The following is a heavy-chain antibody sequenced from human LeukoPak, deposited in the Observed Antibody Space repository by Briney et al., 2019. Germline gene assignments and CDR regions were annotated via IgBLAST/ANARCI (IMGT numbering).Heavy chain of an antibody. CDR3: ARKGDYYDRSGYFKN. V-gene: IGHV1-69*06. CDR2: IIPIFGTA. Sequence: ASVNVSCKASGGTFSSYAISWVRQAPGQGLEWMGGIIPIFGTANYAQKFQGRVTITADKSTSTAYMGLISLGSEDTAVYYCARKGDYYDRSGYFKNWGQGTLVTVSS. J-gene: IGHJ4*02. CDR1: GGTFSSYA. D-gene: IGHD3-22*01.